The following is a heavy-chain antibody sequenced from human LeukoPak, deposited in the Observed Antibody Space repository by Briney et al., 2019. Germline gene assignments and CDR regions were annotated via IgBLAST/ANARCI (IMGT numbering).Heavy chain of an antibody. CDR1: GGSISSHLYF. V-gene: IGHV4-39*02. J-gene: IGHJ6*03. D-gene: IGHD3-10*01. CDR2: IYYGGST. CDR3: ARMVRGVVLGPNYYPYHMDV. Sequence: KPSETLSLTCTVSGGSISSHLYFWAWIRQPPGQGLEWIGGIYYGGSTYYTPSLKRRVTISVDTSKDDFSLKLASVTAADTAMYYCARMVRGVVLGPNYYPYHMDVWGTGTTVSVSS.